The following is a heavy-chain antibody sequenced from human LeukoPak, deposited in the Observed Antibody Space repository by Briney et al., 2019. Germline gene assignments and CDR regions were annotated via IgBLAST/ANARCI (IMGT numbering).Heavy chain of an antibody. CDR1: GSSFSSYW. CDR3: ARGDDYSSTFDY. CDR2: ISGDGRST. V-gene: IGHV3-74*01. D-gene: IGHD4-11*01. Sequence: PGGSLRLSCAASGSSFSSYWMHWVRQAPGKGLVWVSRISGDGRSTSYGDSVKGRFTISRDNAKNSLYLQMNSLRAEDTAVYYCARGDDYSSTFDYWGQGTLVTVSS. J-gene: IGHJ4*02.